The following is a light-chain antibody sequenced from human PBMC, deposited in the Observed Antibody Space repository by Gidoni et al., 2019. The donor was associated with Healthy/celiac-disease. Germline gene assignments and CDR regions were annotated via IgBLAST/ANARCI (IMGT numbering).Light chain of an antibody. J-gene: IGLJ1*01. CDR1: SSDVGSYNL. CDR2: EVS. CDR3: CSYAGSSTPYV. V-gene: IGLV2-23*02. Sequence: QSALTQPVSVSGSPAQSITISCTGTSSDVGSYNLVSWYQQHPGKAPKLMIYEVSKRPSGVSNRFSGSKSGNTASLTISGLQAEDEADYYCCSYAGSSTPYVFGTGTKVTVL.